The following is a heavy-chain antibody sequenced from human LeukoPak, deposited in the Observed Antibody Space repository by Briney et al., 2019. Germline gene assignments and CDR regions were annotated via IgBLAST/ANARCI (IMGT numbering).Heavy chain of an antibody. V-gene: IGHV5-51*01. CDR2: IYPGDSDT. CDR1: RYSFTSYW. D-gene: IGHD6-13*01. Sequence: GESLKISCKGSRYSFTSYWIGWVRQMPGKGLEWMGIIYPGDSDTRYSPSFQGQVTISADKSISTAYLQWSSLKASDTAIYYCARQILYSSSWYYWFDPWGQGTLVTVSS. J-gene: IGHJ5*02. CDR3: ARQILYSSSWYYWFDP.